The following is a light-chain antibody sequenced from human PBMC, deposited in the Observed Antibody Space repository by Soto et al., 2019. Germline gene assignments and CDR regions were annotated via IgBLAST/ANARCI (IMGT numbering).Light chain of an antibody. CDR3: VLFRGNGQGV. CDR2: NTN. V-gene: IGLV8-61*01. Sequence: QAVVTQEPSFSVSPGGTVTLTCGLSNGYVATRHYPCWYQQTPGPAPRTLMCNTNTRSSGVPDRFSGSILDNKAALTITGAEEDEDGDYYWVLFRGNGQGVFGGGTKLTVL. J-gene: IGLJ3*02. CDR1: NGYVATRHY.